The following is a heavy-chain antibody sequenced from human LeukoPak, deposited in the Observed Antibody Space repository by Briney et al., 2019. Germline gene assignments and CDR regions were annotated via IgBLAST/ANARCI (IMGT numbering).Heavy chain of an antibody. D-gene: IGHD1-26*01. V-gene: IGHV3-33*01. Sequence: GSLRLSCAASGFTFSSYGMHWVRQAPGKGLEWVAVIRYDGSNKCYADSVKGRFTISRDNSKNTLYLQMNSLRAEDTAVYYCARDSGSYYASELLHLDYWGQGTLVTVSS. CDR1: GFTFSSYG. CDR2: IRYDGSNK. CDR3: ARDSGSYYASELLHLDY. J-gene: IGHJ4*02.